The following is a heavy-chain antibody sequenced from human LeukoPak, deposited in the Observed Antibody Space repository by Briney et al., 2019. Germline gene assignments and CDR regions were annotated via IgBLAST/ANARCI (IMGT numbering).Heavy chain of an antibody. V-gene: IGHV4-39*01. CDR2: IYYSGRT. CDR1: GGSISSSNYY. D-gene: IGHD3-10*01. Sequence: SETLSLTCAVSGGSISSSNYYWGWIRQPPGKGLEWIGSIYYSGRTHYNPSLKSRVTISVDTSKKQFSLKLSSVTAADTAVYYCARGRPDGSGSYYKFDPWGQGTLVTVSS. CDR3: ARGRPDGSGSYYKFDP. J-gene: IGHJ5*02.